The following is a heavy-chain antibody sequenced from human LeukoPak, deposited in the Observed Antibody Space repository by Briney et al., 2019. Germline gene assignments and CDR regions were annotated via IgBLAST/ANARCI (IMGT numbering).Heavy chain of an antibody. J-gene: IGHJ3*02. Sequence: ASVKVSCKASGYTFTSYGISWVRQAPGQGLEWMGWISSYNGNTNYAQKLQGRVTMTTDTSTSTAYMELRSLRSDGTAVYYRARDGDSSGWYSAFDIWGQGTMVTVPS. V-gene: IGHV1-18*01. CDR3: ARDGDSSGWYSAFDI. CDR2: ISSYNGNT. D-gene: IGHD6-19*01. CDR1: GYTFTSYG.